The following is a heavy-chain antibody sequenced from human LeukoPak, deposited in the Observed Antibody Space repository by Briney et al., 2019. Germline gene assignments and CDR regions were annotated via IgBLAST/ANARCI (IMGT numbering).Heavy chain of an antibody. V-gene: IGHV3-23*01. CDR1: GFTFSSYA. Sequence: PGGSLRLSCAASGFTFSSYAMSWVRQAPGKGLEWVSVISGSGGSTYYADSVEGRFTISRDNSKNTLYLQMNSLRAEDTAVYYCAKRGYDRSGYYGYFDYWAQGTLATVSS. J-gene: IGHJ4*02. D-gene: IGHD3-22*01. CDR2: ISGSGGST. CDR3: AKRGYDRSGYYGYFDY.